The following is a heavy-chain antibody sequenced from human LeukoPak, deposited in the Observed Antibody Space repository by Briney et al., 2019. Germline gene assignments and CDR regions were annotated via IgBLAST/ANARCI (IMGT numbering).Heavy chain of an antibody. D-gene: IGHD2-15*01. CDR2: IKQDGSEK. V-gene: IGHV3-7*01. Sequence: PGGSLRLSCAASGFTFSSYWMSWVRQAPGKGLEWVTNIKQDGSEKYYVDSVKGRFTISRDNAKNSLYLQMNSLRAEDTAVYYCARDLGYCSGGSCYGGAYWFDPWGQGTLVTVSS. J-gene: IGHJ5*02. CDR1: GFTFSSYW. CDR3: ARDLGYCSGGSCYGGAYWFDP.